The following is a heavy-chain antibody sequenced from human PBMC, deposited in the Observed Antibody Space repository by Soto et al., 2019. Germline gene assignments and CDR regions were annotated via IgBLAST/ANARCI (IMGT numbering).Heavy chain of an antibody. CDR2: INSDGSST. CDR3: ARMGAVAGLHY. CDR1: GFTFSSYW. Sequence: EVQLVESGGGLVQPGGSLRVSCAASGFTFSSYWMHWVRQAPGKGLVWVSRINSDGSSTSYADSVKGRFTISRDNAKNTLYLQMNRLRAEDAAIYYCARMGAVAGLHYWGQGTLVTVSS. V-gene: IGHV3-74*01. D-gene: IGHD6-19*01. J-gene: IGHJ4*02.